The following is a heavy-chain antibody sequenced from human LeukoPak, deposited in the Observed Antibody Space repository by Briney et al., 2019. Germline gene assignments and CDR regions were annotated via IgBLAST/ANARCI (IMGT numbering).Heavy chain of an antibody. CDR1: GGSISSSSYY. Sequence: SETLSLTCTVSGGSISSSSYYWGWIRQPPGKGLEWIANIYYSGSTYYNPSLKSRVTISVDTSKNQLSLKLSAVTAADTAVYYCASTHYDSSGYYYGPPDYWGQGTLVTVSS. CDR3: ASTHYDSSGYYYGPPDY. J-gene: IGHJ4*02. D-gene: IGHD3-22*01. CDR2: IYYSGST. V-gene: IGHV4-39*01.